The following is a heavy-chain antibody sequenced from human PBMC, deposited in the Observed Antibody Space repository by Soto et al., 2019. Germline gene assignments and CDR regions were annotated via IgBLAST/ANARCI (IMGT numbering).Heavy chain of an antibody. CDR1: GGSISGYY. J-gene: IGHJ4*02. CDR2: VFYSGTT. CDR3: ARHFDDGGFDN. Sequence: QVQLQESGPGQVKSSETLSLTCTVSGGSISGYYWSWIRQPPGKGLEWIGCVFYSGTTYYNPSLKSRVTISGDTSKNSFSLKLRSMTAADTAVYYCARHFDDGGFDNWGQGTLVTVSS. V-gene: IGHV4-59*08. D-gene: IGHD4-17*01.